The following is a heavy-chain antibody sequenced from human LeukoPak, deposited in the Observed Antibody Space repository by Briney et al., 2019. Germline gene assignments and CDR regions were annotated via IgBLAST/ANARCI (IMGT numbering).Heavy chain of an antibody. CDR2: INPNSGGT. V-gene: IGHV1-2*02. D-gene: IGHD6-13*01. CDR3: ARRYSSNHFDY. Sequence: ASVKVSCKTSGHTFTVYYMHWVRQAPGQGLEWMGWINPNSGGTNYAQKFQGRVTMTRDTSISTAYMELSRLRSDDTAVYYCARRYSSNHFDYWGQGTLVTVSS. CDR1: GHTFTVYY. J-gene: IGHJ4*02.